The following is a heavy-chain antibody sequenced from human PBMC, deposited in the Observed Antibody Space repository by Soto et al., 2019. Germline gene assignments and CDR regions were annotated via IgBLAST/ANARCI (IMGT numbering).Heavy chain of an antibody. CDR3: ARGLDPTYDFWSGYSDAFDI. V-gene: IGHV4-34*01. J-gene: IGHJ3*02. Sequence: QVQLQQWGAGLLKPSETLSLTCAVYGGSFSGYYWSWIRQPPGKGLEWIGEINHSGSTNYNPSLKSRVTISVDTSKNQFSLKLSSVTAADTAVYYCARGLDPTYDFWSGYSDAFDIWGQGTMVTVSS. CDR1: GGSFSGYY. CDR2: INHSGST. D-gene: IGHD3-3*01.